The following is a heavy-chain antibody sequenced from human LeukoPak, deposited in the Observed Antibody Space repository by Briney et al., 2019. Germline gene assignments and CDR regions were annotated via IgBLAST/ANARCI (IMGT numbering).Heavy chain of an antibody. CDR2: IYYSGST. D-gene: IGHD6-13*01. V-gene: IGHV4-59*08. Sequence: SETLSLTCTVSGGSISSYYWSWIRQPPGKGLEWIGYIYYSGSTNYNPSLKSRVTISVDTSKNQFSLKLSSVTAADTAVYYCAIHTGSSWYFESYNWFDPWGQGTLVTVSS. CDR1: GGSISSYY. J-gene: IGHJ5*02. CDR3: AIHTGSSWYFESYNWFDP.